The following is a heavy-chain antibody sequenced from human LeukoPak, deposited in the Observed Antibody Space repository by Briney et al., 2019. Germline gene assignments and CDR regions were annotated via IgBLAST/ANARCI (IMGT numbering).Heavy chain of an antibody. Sequence: GSLRLSCAASGFTFSDYYMSWIRQPPGKGLEWIGSIYYSGSTYYNPSLKSRVTISVDTSKNQFSLKLSSVTAADTAVYYCARRYSYRYYFDYWSQGTLVTVSS. J-gene: IGHJ4*02. D-gene: IGHD5-18*01. CDR3: ARRYSYRYYFDY. CDR2: IYYSGST. CDR1: GFTFSDYY. V-gene: IGHV4-39*01.